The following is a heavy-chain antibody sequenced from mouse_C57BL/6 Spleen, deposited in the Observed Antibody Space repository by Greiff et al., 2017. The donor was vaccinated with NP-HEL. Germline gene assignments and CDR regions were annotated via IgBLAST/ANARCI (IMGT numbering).Heavy chain of an antibody. Sequence: EVKLVESGGGLVKPGGSLKLSCAASGFTISSYAMSWVRQTPEQRLEWVATISDGGSYTYYPDNVKGRFTISRDNAKNNLYLQMSQLKSEDTAMYYGARDERNDSCCVGARDDWGQGTSVTVSS. CDR2: ISDGGSYT. V-gene: IGHV5-4*01. J-gene: IGHJ4*01. CDR1: GFTISSYA. D-gene: IGHD2-3*01. CDR3: ARDERNDSCCVGARDD.